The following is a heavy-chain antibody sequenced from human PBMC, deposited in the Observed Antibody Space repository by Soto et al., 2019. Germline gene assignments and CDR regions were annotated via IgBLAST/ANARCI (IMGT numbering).Heavy chain of an antibody. D-gene: IGHD6-19*01. V-gene: IGHV4-59*08. CDR1: GGTISSYD. CDR2: IYYSGST. CDR3: ARRGQWLVHDY. J-gene: IGHJ4*02. Sequence: SGRMYLTCTVCGGTISSYDWSWIRKQQGKGLEWIGYIYYSGSTNYTPSLKSRVTISVDTSKNQFSLKLSSVTAADTAVYYCARRGQWLVHDYWGQGSLVTVS.